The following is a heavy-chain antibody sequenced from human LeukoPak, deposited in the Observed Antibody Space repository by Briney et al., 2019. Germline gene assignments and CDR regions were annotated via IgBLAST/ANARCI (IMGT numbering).Heavy chain of an antibody. CDR3: ARASYSYDINGWVPFDY. CDR1: GGSISSGSSY. D-gene: IGHD3-22*01. V-gene: IGHV4-61*02. J-gene: IGHJ4*02. Sequence: RSETLSLTCTVSGGSISSGSSYWGWIRQPAGKGLEGIGRIYTSGSTNYNPSLKSRVTISGATSKNQFSLRLSSVTAADTAVYYCARASYSYDINGWVPFDYWGQGTLVTVSS. CDR2: IYTSGST.